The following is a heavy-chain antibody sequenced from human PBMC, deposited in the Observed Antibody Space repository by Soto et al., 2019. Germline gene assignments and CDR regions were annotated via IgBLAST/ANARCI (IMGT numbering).Heavy chain of an antibody. CDR1: GDSVSSNRAA. J-gene: IGHJ4*02. Sequence: QSLSLPCAISGDSVSSNRAACNLVRHSPSRGLEWLGRTYYRSKWINDYALSVNSRITINPDTSKNQFSLQLNSVTHEDTAVYYCVRGIDSSFDYWGQGTLVTVSS. CDR2: TYYRSKWIN. V-gene: IGHV6-1*01. D-gene: IGHD6-13*01. CDR3: VRGIDSSFDY.